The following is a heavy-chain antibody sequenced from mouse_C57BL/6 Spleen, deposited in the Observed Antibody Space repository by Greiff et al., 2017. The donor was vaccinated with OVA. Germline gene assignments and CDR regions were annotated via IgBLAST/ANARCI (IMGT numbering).Heavy chain of an antibody. CDR2: ISNGGGST. CDR1: GFTFSDYY. Sequence: EVKLVESGGGLVQPGGSLKLSCAASGFTFSDYYMYWVRQTPEKRLEWVAYISNGGGSTYYPDTVKGRFTISRDNAKNTLYLQMSRLKSEDTAMYYCARKDDYDGGFAYWGQGTLVTVSA. D-gene: IGHD2-4*01. CDR3: ARKDDYDGGFAY. J-gene: IGHJ3*01. V-gene: IGHV5-12*01.